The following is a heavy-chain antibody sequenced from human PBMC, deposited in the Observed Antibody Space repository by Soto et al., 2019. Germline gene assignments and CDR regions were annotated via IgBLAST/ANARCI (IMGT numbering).Heavy chain of an antibody. V-gene: IGHV4-39*01. D-gene: IGHD3-22*01. CDR2: MSYSGST. Sequence: SETLSLTCTVSCGSISSSISYYWGWIGQPPGKGLEWIGSMSYSGSTYYNPSLKSRVTISVDTYKKQFSLRLTSVTAADTAVYFCERQDNYETSEWGQGTLVNVSS. J-gene: IGHJ4*02. CDR1: CGSISSSISYY. CDR3: ERQDNYETSE.